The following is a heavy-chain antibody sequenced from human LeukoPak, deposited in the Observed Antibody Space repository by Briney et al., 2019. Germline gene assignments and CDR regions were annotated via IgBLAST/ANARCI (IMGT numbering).Heavy chain of an antibody. CDR3: ARDKAVTTERTQYFHH. CDR2: INAADGNT. V-gene: IGHV1-3*01. Sequence: ASVKVSCKTSGQTFTIYTLHWVRQAPGQRLEWMGWINAADGNTKYSQKFQGRVIITRDSSANTAYMELSSLTSEDSAVYYCARDKAVTTERTQYFHHWGQGTLVTVSS. CDR1: GQTFTIYT. D-gene: IGHD4-11*01. J-gene: IGHJ1*01.